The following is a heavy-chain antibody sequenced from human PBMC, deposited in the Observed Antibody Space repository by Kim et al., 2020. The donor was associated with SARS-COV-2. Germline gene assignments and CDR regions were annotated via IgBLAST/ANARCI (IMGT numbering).Heavy chain of an antibody. CDR3: AREREWDPSHRNWFDP. V-gene: IGHV1-69*13. CDR2: IIPIFGTA. D-gene: IGHD1-26*01. CDR1: GGTFSSYA. J-gene: IGHJ5*02. Sequence: SVKVSCKASGGTFSSYAISWVRQAPGQGLEWMGGIIPIFGTANYAQKFQGRVTITADESTSTAYMELSSLRSEDTAVYYCAREREWDPSHRNWFDPWGQGTLVTVSS.